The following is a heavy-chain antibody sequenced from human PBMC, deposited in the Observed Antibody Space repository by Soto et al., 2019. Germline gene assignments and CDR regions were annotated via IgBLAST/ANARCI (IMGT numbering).Heavy chain of an antibody. CDR1: GGSISSSNW. Sequence: SETLSLTCAVSGGSISSSNWWSWVRQPPGKGLEWIGEIYHSGSTNYNPSLKSRVTISVDKSKNQFSLKLSSVTAADTAVYYCARGGGHCTNGVCPYYYYGMDVRGQGTTVTVSS. D-gene: IGHD2-8*01. CDR2: IYHSGST. J-gene: IGHJ6*02. V-gene: IGHV4-4*02. CDR3: ARGGGHCTNGVCPYYYYGMDV.